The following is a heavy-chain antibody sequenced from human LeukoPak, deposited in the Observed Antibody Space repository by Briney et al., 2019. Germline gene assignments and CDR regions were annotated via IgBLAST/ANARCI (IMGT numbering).Heavy chain of an antibody. CDR3: AREGATAMVTKRLDY. CDR1: GFTFSNYG. D-gene: IGHD5-18*01. Sequence: PGGSLRLSCAGSGFTFSNYGMSWVRQAPGKGLEWVSSIGSSGGTTYYADSVKGRFTVSRDNSKNTLYLQMNSPRAEDTAVYYCAREGATAMVTKRLDYWGQGTLVTVSS. CDR2: IGSSGGTT. V-gene: IGHV3-23*01. J-gene: IGHJ4*02.